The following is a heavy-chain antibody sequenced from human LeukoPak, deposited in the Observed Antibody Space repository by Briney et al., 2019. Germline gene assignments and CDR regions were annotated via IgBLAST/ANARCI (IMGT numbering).Heavy chain of an antibody. J-gene: IGHJ3*02. V-gene: IGHV3-13*01. D-gene: IGHD1-26*01. CDR3: ARLSRSYGAFDI. CDR1: GFTFSSYD. CDR2: IGTAGDT. Sequence: GGSLRLSCAASGFTFSSYDMHWVRQATGKGLEWVSAIGTAGDTYYPGSLKGRFTISRENAKNSLYLQMNSLRAGDTAVYYCARLSRSYGAFDIWGQGTMVTVSS.